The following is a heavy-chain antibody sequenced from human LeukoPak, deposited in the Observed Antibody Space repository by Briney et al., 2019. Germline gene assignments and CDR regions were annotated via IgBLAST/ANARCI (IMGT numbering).Heavy chain of an antibody. CDR3: ARSRDGYNQNTPLYY. V-gene: IGHV3-21*01. J-gene: IGHJ4*02. CDR2: ISSSSSYI. CDR1: GFTFSSYS. D-gene: IGHD5-24*01. Sequence: GGSLRLSCAASGFTFSSYSMNWVRQAPGKGLEWVSSISSSSSYIYYADSVKGRFTISRDNAKNSLYLQMNSLRAEDTAVYYCARSRDGYNQNTPLYYWGQGTLVTVSS.